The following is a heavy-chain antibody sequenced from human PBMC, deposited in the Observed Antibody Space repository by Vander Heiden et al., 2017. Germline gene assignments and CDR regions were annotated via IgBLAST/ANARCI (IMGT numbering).Heavy chain of an antibody. CDR2: IRSKAYGGTT. J-gene: IGHJ4*02. CDR3: TRSKIAVAGTGDY. V-gene: IGHV3-49*05. Sequence: EVQLVESGGGLVKPGRSLRVSCTASGFTLGDYAMSWFRQAPGKGLEWVGFIRSKAYGGTTEYAASVKGRFTISRDDSKSIAYLQMNSLKTEDTAVYYCTRSKIAVAGTGDYWGQGTLVTVSS. D-gene: IGHD6-19*01. CDR1: GFTLGDYA.